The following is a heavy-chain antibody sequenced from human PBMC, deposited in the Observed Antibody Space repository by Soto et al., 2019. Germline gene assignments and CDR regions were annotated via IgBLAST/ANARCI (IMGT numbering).Heavy chain of an antibody. V-gene: IGHV1-46*01. CDR2: INPSGDYT. D-gene: IGHD2-2*01. J-gene: IGHJ5*02. CDR1: GFTFSTYW. CDR3: ARLDCISTSCYLSWFDP. Sequence: ASVKVSCKASGFTFSTYWIHWVRQAPGQGLEWMGVINPSGDYTSYAQKFQGRVTMTRNTSISTAYMELSSLRSEDTAVYYCARLDCISTSCYLSWFDPWGQGTLVTVSS.